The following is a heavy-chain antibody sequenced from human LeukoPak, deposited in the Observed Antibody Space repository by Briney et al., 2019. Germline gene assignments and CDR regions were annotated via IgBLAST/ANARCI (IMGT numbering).Heavy chain of an antibody. V-gene: IGHV3-48*02. CDR2: ISSGSTTI. J-gene: IGHJ4*02. CDR3: VRDYRYNYDY. CDR1: GFTFSVYS. Sequence: GGSLRLSCAASGFTFSVYSMNWVRQAPGKGLEWVSYISSGSTTIYYTGSVNGRFIISRDNAKNSLYLQMNSLRDEDTAVYYCVRDYRYNYDYWGQGTLVTVSS. D-gene: IGHD1-1*01.